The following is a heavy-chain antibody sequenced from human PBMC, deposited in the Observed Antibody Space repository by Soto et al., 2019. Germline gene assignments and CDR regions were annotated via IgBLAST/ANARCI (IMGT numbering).Heavy chain of an antibody. CDR3: ARGLHSLFDY. D-gene: IGHD2-21*01. Sequence: QVQLVESGGGVVQPGGSLRLSCAASGFTFSNYGMHWVRQAPGKGLEWVAGIWYDGNNKYYADSVKGRFTISRDNSNTTLYVQMTSLRAEDTAVYYCARGLHSLFDYWGQGTLVTVSS. V-gene: IGHV3-33*01. CDR1: GFTFSNYG. J-gene: IGHJ4*02. CDR2: IWYDGNNK.